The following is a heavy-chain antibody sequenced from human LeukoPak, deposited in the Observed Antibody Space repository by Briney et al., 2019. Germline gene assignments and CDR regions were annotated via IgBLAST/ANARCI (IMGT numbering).Heavy chain of an antibody. J-gene: IGHJ3*02. CDR3: SRDGGEGGNSAFDI. CDR1: GFTFSDYI. V-gene: IGHV3-72*01. D-gene: IGHD3-16*01. CDR2: IRRGANSYTT. Sequence: GGSLRLSCAASGFTFSDYILDWVRQAPGRGLEWVGRIRRGANSYTTEYAASVKGRFTISRDDSKNSLYLHMNSLKTEDTAVYHCSRDGGEGGNSAFDIWGQGTMVTVSS.